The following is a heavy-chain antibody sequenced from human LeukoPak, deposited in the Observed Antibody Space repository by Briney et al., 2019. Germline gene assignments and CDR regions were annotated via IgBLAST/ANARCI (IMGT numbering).Heavy chain of an antibody. J-gene: IGHJ4*02. Sequence: SESLSLTCTVSGGSLGSYYWSWVRQPPGKGREWIGYLYHSGSNNYNASLKSRVTISVDMSKNQLSLKLSSVTAADTAVYYCARDDSGNFDYWGQGILVTVSS. CDR3: ARDDSGNFDY. V-gene: IGHV4-59*01. CDR1: GGSLGSYY. D-gene: IGHD3-10*01. CDR2: LYHSGSN.